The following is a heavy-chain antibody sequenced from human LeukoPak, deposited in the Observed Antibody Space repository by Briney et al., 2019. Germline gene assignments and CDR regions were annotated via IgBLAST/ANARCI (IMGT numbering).Heavy chain of an antibody. J-gene: IGHJ5*02. CDR2: SSTSGSTT. CDR3: VREGLTGYFDA. Sequence: PGGSLRLSCAASGFTLRDNFMSWIRQAPGQGLEWVAYSSTSGSTTFYGDSVKGRFTISRDNAKNSVFLEMNSLRGDDTAVYYCVREGLTGYFDAWGQGTLVTVSS. CDR1: GFTLRDNF. D-gene: IGHD6-25*01. V-gene: IGHV3-11*01.